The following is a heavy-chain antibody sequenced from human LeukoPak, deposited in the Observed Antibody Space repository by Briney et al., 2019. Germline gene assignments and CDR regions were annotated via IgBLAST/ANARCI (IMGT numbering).Heavy chain of an antibody. Sequence: ASVTVSCKASGYTFTGYYMHWVRQAPGQGLEWMGRINPNSGGTNYAQKFQGRVTMTRDTSISTAYMELSRLRSDDTAVYYCARDQSRIKMATIGDYWGQGTLVTVSS. CDR1: GYTFTGYY. CDR2: INPNSGGT. V-gene: IGHV1-2*06. D-gene: IGHD5-24*01. J-gene: IGHJ4*02. CDR3: ARDQSRIKMATIGDY.